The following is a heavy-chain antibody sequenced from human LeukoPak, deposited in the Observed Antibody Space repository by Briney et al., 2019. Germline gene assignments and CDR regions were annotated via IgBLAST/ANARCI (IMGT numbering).Heavy chain of an antibody. CDR3: ARDRFLEWLEPSYGMDV. Sequence: GGSLRLSCAASGFTFSSYGMHWVRQAPGKGLEWVAVIWYDGSNKYYADSVKGRFTISRDNSKNTLYLQMNSLRAEDTAVYYCARDRFLEWLEPSYGMDVWGQGTTVTVSS. CDR1: GFTFSSYG. V-gene: IGHV3-33*01. CDR2: IWYDGSNK. J-gene: IGHJ6*02. D-gene: IGHD3-3*01.